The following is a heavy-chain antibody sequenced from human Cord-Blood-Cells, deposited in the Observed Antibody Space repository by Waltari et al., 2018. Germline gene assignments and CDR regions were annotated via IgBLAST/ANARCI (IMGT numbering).Heavy chain of an antibody. CDR2: MNPNSGNT. V-gene: IGHV1-8*03. J-gene: IGHJ6*03. CDR1: GYTFTSYD. CDR3: ARGGGAVFGVVIYYYYYMDV. D-gene: IGHD3-3*01. Sequence: QVQLVQSGAEVKKPGASVKVSCKASGYTFTSYDNNWVRQATGHGIEWMGWMNPNSGNTGYAQKFQGRVTITRNTSISTAYMELSSLRSEDTAVYYCARGGGAVFGVVIYYYYYMDVWGKGTTVTVSS.